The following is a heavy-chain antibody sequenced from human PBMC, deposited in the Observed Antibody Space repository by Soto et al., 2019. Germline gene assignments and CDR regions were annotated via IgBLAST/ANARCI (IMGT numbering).Heavy chain of an antibody. V-gene: IGHV3-23*04. CDR1: GFPFSSYV. CDR3: AKDSNKYSSSLRGRYFDY. J-gene: IGHJ4*02. Sequence: DVQLVESGGGLVQPGGSLRLSCGPSGFPFSSYVMAWVRQAPGKGLEWVSGISGGGSNTFYADSVKGRFTISRDNSKNTLLLQMNSLGAEDTAVYYCAKDSNKYSSSLRGRYFDYWGQGIGVTVSS. D-gene: IGHD4-4*01. CDR2: ISGGGSNT.